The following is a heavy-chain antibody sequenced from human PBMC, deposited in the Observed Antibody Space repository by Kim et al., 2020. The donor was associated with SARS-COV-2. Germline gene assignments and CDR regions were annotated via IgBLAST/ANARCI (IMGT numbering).Heavy chain of an antibody. CDR3: ARASVVTVVGYYYYGMDV. D-gene: IGHD2-15*01. CDR1: GFTVSSNY. CDR2: IYSGGST. J-gene: IGHJ6*02. Sequence: GVSLRLSCAASGFTVSSNYMSWVRQAPGKGLEWVSVIYSGGSTYYADSVKGRFTISRDNSKNTLYLQMNSLRAEDTAVYYCARASVVTVVGYYYYGMDVWGQGTTVTVSS. V-gene: IGHV3-53*01.